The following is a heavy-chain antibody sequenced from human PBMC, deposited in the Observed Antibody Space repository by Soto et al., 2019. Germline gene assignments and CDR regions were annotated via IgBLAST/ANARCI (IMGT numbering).Heavy chain of an antibody. CDR3: ARAVPSAMVTSYYYYGMDV. V-gene: IGHV1-69*13. CDR2: IIPIFGTA. CDR1: GGTFSSYA. J-gene: IGHJ6*02. Sequence: SVKVSCKASGGTFSSYAISWVRQAPGQGLEWMGGIIPIFGTANYAQKFQGRVTITADESTSTAYMELSSLRSEDTAVYYCARAVPSAMVTSYYYYGMDVWGQGTTVTVSS. D-gene: IGHD5-18*01.